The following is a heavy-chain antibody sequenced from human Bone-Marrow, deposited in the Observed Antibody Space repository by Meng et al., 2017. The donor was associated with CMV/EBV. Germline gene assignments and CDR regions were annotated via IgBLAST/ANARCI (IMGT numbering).Heavy chain of an antibody. CDR2: ISYDGGTK. D-gene: IGHD1-7*01. J-gene: IGHJ4*02. CDR3: VREGTSPRTFDY. CDR1: RFIFSNYA. Sequence: GESLKISCAASRFIFSNYAMHWVRQAPGKGLEWVAVISYDGGTKYYADSVKGRFTISRDNSKNTLYLQMNSLRADDTAVYYCVREGTSPRTFDYWGQGALVTVPS. V-gene: IGHV3-30-3*01.